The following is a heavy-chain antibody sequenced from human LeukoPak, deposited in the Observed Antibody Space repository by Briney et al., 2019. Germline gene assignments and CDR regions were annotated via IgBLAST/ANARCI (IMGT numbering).Heavy chain of an antibody. CDR3: ARGNYGPDY. CDR1: GFTLSNYW. J-gene: IGHJ4*02. D-gene: IGHD3-16*01. CDR2: ILGDGVTT. Sequence: PGGSLRLSCAASGFTLSNYWMNWVRQVPGKGLVWDSRILGDGVTTNYADSVKGRFTISRDNAKNTLYLQMNSLRAEDTAVYYCARGNYGPDYWGQGTLVTVSS. V-gene: IGHV3-74*01.